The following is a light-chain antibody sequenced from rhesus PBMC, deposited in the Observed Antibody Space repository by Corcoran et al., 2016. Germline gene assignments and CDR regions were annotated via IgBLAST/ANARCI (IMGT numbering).Light chain of an antibody. V-gene: IGKV3-42*02. Sequence: EIVLTQSPATLSLSPGERATLSCRASRSVRSSLAWYQQKPGPATRPLIYDASSRATGIPDRVSGSGSGTEFTLTISSLEPEDMGVYYSQQYSNWPRTFGQGAKVEIK. CDR2: DAS. CDR1: RSVRSS. J-gene: IGKJ1*01. CDR3: QQYSNWPRT.